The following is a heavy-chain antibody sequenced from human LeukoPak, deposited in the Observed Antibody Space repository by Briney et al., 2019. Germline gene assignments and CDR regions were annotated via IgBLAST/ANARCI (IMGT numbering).Heavy chain of an antibody. CDR1: GYSFTSYW. J-gene: IGHJ6*02. CDR2: IYPGDSDT. Sequence: GESLKISCKGSGYSFTSYWIGWVRQMPGKGLEWMGIIYPGDSDTRYSPSFQGQVTISADKSISTAYLQWSSLKASDTAMYYCARRTGTTPNYYYYYGMDVWGQGTTVTVSS. CDR3: ARRTGTTPNYYYYYGMDV. D-gene: IGHD1-14*01. V-gene: IGHV5-51*01.